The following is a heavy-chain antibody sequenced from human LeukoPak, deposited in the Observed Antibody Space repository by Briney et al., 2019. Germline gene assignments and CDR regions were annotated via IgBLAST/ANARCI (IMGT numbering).Heavy chain of an antibody. Sequence: QAGGSLRLSCAASGFTFSSYWMSWVRQAPGKGLEWVANIKQDGSEKYYVDSVKGRFTISRDNAKNSLYLQMNSLRAEDTAVYYCARRAASSWYRRAPGVYFDYWGQGTLVTVSS. J-gene: IGHJ4*02. CDR1: GFTFSSYW. D-gene: IGHD6-13*01. CDR2: IKQDGSEK. V-gene: IGHV3-7*01. CDR3: ARRAASSWYRRAPGVYFDY.